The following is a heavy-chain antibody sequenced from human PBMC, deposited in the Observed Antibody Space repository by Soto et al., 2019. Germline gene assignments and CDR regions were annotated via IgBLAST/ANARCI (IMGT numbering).Heavy chain of an antibody. CDR1: GFTFSSYW. J-gene: IGHJ5*02. CDR3: ARVVVVVAGGCFDP. CDR2: IKQDGSEK. V-gene: IGHV3-7*04. Sequence: GGSLRLSCAASGFTFSSYWMSWVRQAPGKGLEWVANIKQDGSEKYYVDSVKGRFTISRDNAKNSLFLQMNSLRAEDTAVYYCARVVVVVAGGCFDPWGQGTLVTVSS. D-gene: IGHD2-15*01.